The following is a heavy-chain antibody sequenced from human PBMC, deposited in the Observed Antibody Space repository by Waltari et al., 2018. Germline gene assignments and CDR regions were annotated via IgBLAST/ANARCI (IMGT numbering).Heavy chain of an antibody. J-gene: IGHJ3*02. V-gene: IGHV3-74*01. CDR2: INSVATTT. D-gene: IGHD2-15*01. CDR3: AREAALTNDFDI. Sequence: EVQLVESGGGLVQSGGSLRLSCVGSGFSISTYWMHWVRQAPGKALELVSRINSVATTTDYADSVRCRFTISRDNDLNTVCLHVTSLRAEDMGVYYCAREAALTNDFDIWGRGTNVTVSS. CDR1: GFSISTYW.